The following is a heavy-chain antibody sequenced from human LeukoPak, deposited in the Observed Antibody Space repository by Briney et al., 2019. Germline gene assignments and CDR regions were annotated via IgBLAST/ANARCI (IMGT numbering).Heavy chain of an antibody. D-gene: IGHD4-17*01. Sequence: GGSLRLSCAASGFPFSSYSMNWVRQAPGKGLEWVSSISSDSNYIYYPESLKGRFTISRDNAKNSLYLQMNSLRAEDTAVYYCARDYSGYGNYWGQGTLVTVSS. V-gene: IGHV3-21*01. J-gene: IGHJ4*02. CDR3: ARDYSGYGNY. CDR2: ISSDSNYI. CDR1: GFPFSSYS.